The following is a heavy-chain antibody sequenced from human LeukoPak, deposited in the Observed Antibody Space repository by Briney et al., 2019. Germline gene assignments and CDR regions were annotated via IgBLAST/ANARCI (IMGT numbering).Heavy chain of an antibody. CDR3: ARAITSGYYYHDTFDI. CDR1: GGSISSSSYY. J-gene: IGHJ3*02. V-gene: IGHV4-39*07. D-gene: IGHD3-22*01. CDR2: IYYSGST. Sequence: SETLSLTCTVSGGSISSSSYYWGWIRQPPGKGLEWIGSIYYSGSTYYNPSLKSRVTISVDTSKNQFSLKLSSVTAADTAVYYCARAITSGYYYHDTFDIWGQGTMVTVSS.